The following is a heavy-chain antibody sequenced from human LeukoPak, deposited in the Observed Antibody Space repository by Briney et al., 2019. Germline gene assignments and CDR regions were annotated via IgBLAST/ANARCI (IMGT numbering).Heavy chain of an antibody. J-gene: IGHJ6*04. D-gene: IGHD3-10*02. Sequence: GGALRLSCAASGFTFSSYDMTWVRQAPGRGLEWVSSIRPSGDNTYYGDSVKGRFTISRDNAKNSPYLQMNSLRAEDTAVYYCAELGITMIGGVWGKGTTVTISS. CDR2: IRPSGDNT. CDR3: AELGITMIGGV. V-gene: IGHV3-23*01. CDR1: GFTFSSYD.